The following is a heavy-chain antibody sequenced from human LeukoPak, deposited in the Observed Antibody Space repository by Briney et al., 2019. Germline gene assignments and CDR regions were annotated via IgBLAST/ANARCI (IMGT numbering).Heavy chain of an antibody. J-gene: IGHJ6*02. V-gene: IGHV5-51*01. D-gene: IGHD4-23*01. Sequence: GESLKISCKGSEYSFTNYWIGWVRQMPGKGLEWMGIIYPGDSDTRYSPSFQGQVSISADKSISNAYLQWSSLRASDTAMYYCARLSGGNSFYYYYGMDVWGQGTTVTVSS. CDR2: IYPGDSDT. CDR1: EYSFTNYW. CDR3: ARLSGGNSFYYYYGMDV.